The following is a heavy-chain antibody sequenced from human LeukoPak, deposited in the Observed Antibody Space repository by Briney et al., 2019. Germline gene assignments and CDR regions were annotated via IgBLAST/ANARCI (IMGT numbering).Heavy chain of an antibody. Sequence: SETLSLTCAVPGGSISSGGYSWGWIRQPPGKGLEWIVYIYYSGSTYYNPSLKSRVTISVDTSKNQFSLKLSSVTAADTAVYYCARWSYDSSGCSFDYWGQGTLVTVSS. V-gene: IGHV4-30-4*07. CDR1: GGSISSGGYS. CDR2: IYYSGST. D-gene: IGHD3-22*01. J-gene: IGHJ4*02. CDR3: ARWSYDSSGCSFDY.